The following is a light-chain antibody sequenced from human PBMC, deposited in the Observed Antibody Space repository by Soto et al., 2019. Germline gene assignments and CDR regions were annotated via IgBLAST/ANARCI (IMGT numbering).Light chain of an antibody. CDR3: QQRSNWPPLT. J-gene: IGKJ4*01. CDR2: DAS. Sequence: EVVIPQSPATLSVSPGERATLSCRASQSVSSYLAWYQQKPGQAPRLLIYDASNRATGIPARFSGSGSGPDFTLTISSLEPEDFAAYYCQQRSNWPPLTFGGGTKVDIK. CDR1: QSVSSY. V-gene: IGKV3-11*01.